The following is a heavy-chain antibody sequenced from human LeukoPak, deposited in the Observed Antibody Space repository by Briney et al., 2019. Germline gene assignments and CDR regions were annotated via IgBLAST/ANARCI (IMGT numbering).Heavy chain of an antibody. V-gene: IGHV4-39*07. CDR1: GGSISSSSYY. CDR2: IYYSGST. CDR3: ARVALTNHGYCSGGSCRPRYYFDY. J-gene: IGHJ4*02. Sequence: PSETLSLTCTVSGGSISSSSYYWGWIRQPPGKGLEWIGGIYYSGSTYYNPSLKSRVTISVDTSKNQFSLKLSSVTAADTAVYYCARVALTNHGYCSGGSCRPRYYFDYWGQGTLVTVSS. D-gene: IGHD2-15*01.